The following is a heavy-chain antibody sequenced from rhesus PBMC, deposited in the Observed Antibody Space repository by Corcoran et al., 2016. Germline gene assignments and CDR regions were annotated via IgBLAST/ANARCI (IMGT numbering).Heavy chain of an antibody. J-gene: IGHJ4*01. V-gene: IGHV3S5*01. CDR3: AKEFSSWPKNYYFDY. Sequence: EVQLVETGGGLVQPGGSLKLSCAVSGFTFSSYGMSWVRQAPGKGLEWVSVINSCGRSTDYADSVEGRFTISRDNSKNTFSLQMNSLRAEDTAVYYCAKEFSSWPKNYYFDYWGQGVLVTVSS. CDR2: INSCGRST. D-gene: IGHD6-13*01. CDR1: GFTFSSYG.